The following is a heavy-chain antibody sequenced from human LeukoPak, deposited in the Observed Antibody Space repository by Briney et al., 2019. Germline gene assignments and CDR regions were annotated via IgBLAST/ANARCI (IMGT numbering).Heavy chain of an antibody. V-gene: IGHV3-53*01. Sequence: GGSLRLSCAASGFTVSSNYMSWVRQAPGKGLEWVSVIYSGASTYYADSVKGRFAISRDNSKNTLYLQMNSLRAEDTAVYYCARGNWNYPFDYWAREPWSPSPQ. J-gene: IGHJ4*02. CDR3: ARGNWNYPFDY. CDR2: IYSGAST. CDR1: GFTVSSNY. D-gene: IGHD1-7*01.